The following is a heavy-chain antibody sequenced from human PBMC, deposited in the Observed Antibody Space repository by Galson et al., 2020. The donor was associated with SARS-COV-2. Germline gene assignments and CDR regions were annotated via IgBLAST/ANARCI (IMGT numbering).Heavy chain of an antibody. Sequence: ASVKVSCKASGYTFTNYYMHWVRQAPGQGLDWMGIINPSGGRSRYAQRFRDRITMTTDTATSTAYMELSSLTSEDTALYYCARPHTYDFWTGSYYGMDVWGQGTMVSVSS. CDR1: GYTFTNYY. CDR2: INPSGGRS. D-gene: IGHD3-3*01. CDR3: ARPHTYDFWTGSYYGMDV. J-gene: IGHJ6*02. V-gene: IGHV1-46*01.